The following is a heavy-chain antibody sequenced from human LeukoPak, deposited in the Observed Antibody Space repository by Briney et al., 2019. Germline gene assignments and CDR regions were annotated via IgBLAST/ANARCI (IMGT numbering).Heavy chain of an antibody. CDR3: ASRSTPRDY. Sequence: SETLSLTCTVSGGSISSSSYYCGWIRRPPGKGLEWIGSIHYSGSTYYNPSLKSRVTISVDTSKNQFSLKLTSVTAADTAVYYCASRSTPRDYWGQGTLVTVSS. CDR1: GGSISSSSYY. J-gene: IGHJ4*02. D-gene: IGHD5/OR15-5a*01. CDR2: IHYSGST. V-gene: IGHV4-39*01.